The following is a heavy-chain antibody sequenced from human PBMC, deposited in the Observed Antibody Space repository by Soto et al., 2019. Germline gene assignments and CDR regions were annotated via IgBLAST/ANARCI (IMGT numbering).Heavy chain of an antibody. Sequence: GGXLRLSCAASGFTFSRYGMHWVRQAPGKGLEWVAVMSYDGSNEYYADSVKGRFTISRDNSKNTLFLQMNSLRVEDTAVYYCARVLVFYGVFDPWGQGTLVTVSS. J-gene: IGHJ5*02. CDR3: ARVLVFYGVFDP. CDR1: GFTFSRYG. V-gene: IGHV3-30*03. CDR2: MSYDGSNE. D-gene: IGHD2-21*02.